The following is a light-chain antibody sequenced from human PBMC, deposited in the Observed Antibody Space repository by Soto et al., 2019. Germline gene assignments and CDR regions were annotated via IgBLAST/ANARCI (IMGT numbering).Light chain of an antibody. CDR3: MQTLLTWT. CDR2: LGS. J-gene: IGKJ1*01. Sequence: DIVMTHSPLSLPVTPGEPASISCRSSQSLLHSNGYTYLDWYLQRPGQSPQLLIYLGSYRASGVPDRFSGSGSGTDFTLKISRVEAGDVGVYYCMQTLLTWTFGQGTKVDIK. V-gene: IGKV2-28*01. CDR1: QSLLHSNGYTY.